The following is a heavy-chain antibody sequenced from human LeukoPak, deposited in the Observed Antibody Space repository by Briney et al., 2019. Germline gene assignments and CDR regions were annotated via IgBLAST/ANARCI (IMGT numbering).Heavy chain of an antibody. Sequence: GASVKVSCKASGYTFTGHYMHWVRQAPGQGLEWMGWINTNTGNPTYAQGFTGRFVFSLDTSVSTAYLQISSLKAEDTAVYYCARLGYCSGGSCYGFDPWGQGTLVTVSS. D-gene: IGHD2-15*01. J-gene: IGHJ5*02. CDR2: INTNTGNP. CDR3: ARLGYCSGGSCYGFDP. CDR1: GYTFTGHY. V-gene: IGHV7-4-1*02.